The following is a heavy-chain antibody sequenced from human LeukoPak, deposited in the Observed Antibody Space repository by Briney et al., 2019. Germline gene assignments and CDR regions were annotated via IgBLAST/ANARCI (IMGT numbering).Heavy chain of an antibody. CDR2: INSESTDI. V-gene: IGHV3-21*05. J-gene: IGHJ4*02. D-gene: IGHD5-18*01. Sequence: GGSLRLSCAASGFTFSLYAMNWVCQAPGKGLEWVSYINSESTDILYAGSVKGRFTISRDIAKKSLYLQMNSLRAEHTAVYYCARDTYPPQLIDYWGQGTLVTVSS. CDR1: GFTFSLYA. CDR3: ARDTYPPQLIDY.